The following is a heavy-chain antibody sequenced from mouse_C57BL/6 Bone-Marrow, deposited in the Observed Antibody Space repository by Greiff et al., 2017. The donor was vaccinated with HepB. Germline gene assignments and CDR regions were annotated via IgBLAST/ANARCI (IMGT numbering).Heavy chain of an antibody. CDR3: TTGAFYYYGSSYDWYFDV. D-gene: IGHD1-1*01. V-gene: IGHV14-4*01. CDR1: GFNIKDDY. Sequence: EVKLMESGAELVRPGASVKLSCTASGFNIKDDYMHWVKQRPEQGLEWIGWIDPENGDTEYASKFQGKTTITADTSSNTAYLQLSSLTSEDTAVYYCTTGAFYYYGSSYDWYFDVWGTGTTVTVSS. CDR2: IDPENGDT. J-gene: IGHJ1*03.